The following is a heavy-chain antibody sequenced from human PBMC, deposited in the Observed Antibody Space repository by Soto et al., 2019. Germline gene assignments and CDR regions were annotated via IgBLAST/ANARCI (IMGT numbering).Heavy chain of an antibody. D-gene: IGHD2-8*02. CDR2: IIPIYGTV. J-gene: IGHJ5*01. V-gene: IGHV1-69*14. CDR3: ARDGGVTGMTRILDS. Sequence: QVQLMQSGTEVSKPGSSVLVSCKVSGDTFRSNGISWVRQVPGQGLDWMGGIIPIYGTVNYALKFLGRVTITADKSTSTAYMELSGLRPEDTGVYYCARDGGVTGMTRILDSWGQGTVVTVSP. CDR1: GDTFRSNG.